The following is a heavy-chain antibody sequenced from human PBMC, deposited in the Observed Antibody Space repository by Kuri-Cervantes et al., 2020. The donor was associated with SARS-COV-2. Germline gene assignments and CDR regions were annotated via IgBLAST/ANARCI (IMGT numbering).Heavy chain of an antibody. CDR2: IYYSGST. D-gene: IGHD2-15*01. CDR3: ARGEGYCSGGSCYSSWYFDL. CDR1: GGSISSYY. V-gene: IGHV4-59*01. J-gene: IGHJ2*01. Sequence: SETLSLTCTVSGGSISSYYWSWIRQPPGKGLEWIGYIYYSGSTNYNPSLKSRVTISVDTSKNQFSLKLSSVTAADTAVYYCARGEGYCSGGSCYSSWYFDLWGRGTLVTVSS.